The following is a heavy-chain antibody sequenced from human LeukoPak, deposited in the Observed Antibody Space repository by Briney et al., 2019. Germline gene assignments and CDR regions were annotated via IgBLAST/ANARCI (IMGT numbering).Heavy chain of an antibody. D-gene: IGHD3-10*01. CDR1: GGTFSSYA. CDR2: IIPIFGTA. J-gene: IGHJ4*02. CDR3: ARPQTQNIGFGELLYGSLDY. V-gene: IGHV1-69*01. Sequence: GSSVTVSFKASGGTFSSYAISWVRQAPGQGLEWMGGIIPIFGTANYAQKFQGRVTITADESTSTAYMELSSLRSEDTAGYYCARPQTQNIGFGELLYGSLDYWGQGTLVTVSS.